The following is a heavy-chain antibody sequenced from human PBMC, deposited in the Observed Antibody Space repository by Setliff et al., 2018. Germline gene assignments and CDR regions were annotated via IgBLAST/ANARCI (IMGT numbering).Heavy chain of an antibody. Sequence: SETLSLTCRVSGGSISSGNYYWGLIRQPPGKGLEWVATIYYSGSTYSNPSLKSRLIISVDAPDNQFSVKLSSVTAADTAVYYCARHKSNGSGSYPSLYMDVWGKGIMVTVTS. D-gene: IGHD3-10*01. CDR2: IYYSGST. V-gene: IGHV4-39*01. CDR1: GGSISSGNYY. CDR3: ARHKSNGSGSYPSLYMDV. J-gene: IGHJ6*03.